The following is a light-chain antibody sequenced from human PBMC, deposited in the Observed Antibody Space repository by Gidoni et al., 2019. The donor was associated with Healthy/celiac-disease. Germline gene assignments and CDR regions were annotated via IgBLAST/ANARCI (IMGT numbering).Light chain of an antibody. CDR3: QQYGSSSLT. CDR1: QSVSSSY. CDR2: GAS. V-gene: IGKV3-20*01. Sequence: EIVLTQSPGTLSWSPGERATLSCRASQSVSSSYLAWYQQKPGQAPRLLIYGASSRATGIPDRFSGSGSGTAFTLTISRLEPEDFAVYYCQQYGSSSLTFGGGTKVEIK. J-gene: IGKJ4*01.